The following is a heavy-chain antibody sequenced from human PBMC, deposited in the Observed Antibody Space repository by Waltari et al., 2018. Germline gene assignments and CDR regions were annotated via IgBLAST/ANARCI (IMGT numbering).Heavy chain of an antibody. V-gene: IGHV4-34*01. CDR3: ARVRGVRWFRDSDGMDV. D-gene: IGHD3-10*01. J-gene: IGHJ6*02. Sequence: QVQLQQWGAGLLKPSETLSLTCAVYGGSFSGYYWSWIRQPPGKGLEWIGEINHSGSTNYNPSLKSRVTISVDTSKNQFSLKLSSVTAADTAVYYCARVRGVRWFRDSDGMDVWGQGTTVTVSS. CDR2: INHSGST. CDR1: GGSFSGYY.